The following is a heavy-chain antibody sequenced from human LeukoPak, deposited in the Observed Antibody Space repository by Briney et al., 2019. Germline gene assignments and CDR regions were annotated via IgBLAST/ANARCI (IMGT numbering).Heavy chain of an antibody. CDR1: GGSFSGYY. V-gene: IGHV4-34*01. CDR2: INHSGST. CDR3: ARGRPRIAAAGTFWFDP. Sequence: SETLSLTCAVYGGSFSGYYWSWIRQPPGKGLEWIGEINHSGSTNYNPSLKSRVTISVDTSKNQFSLKLSSVTAADTAVYYCARGRPRIAAAGTFWFDPWGQGTLVTVSS. D-gene: IGHD6-13*01. J-gene: IGHJ5*02.